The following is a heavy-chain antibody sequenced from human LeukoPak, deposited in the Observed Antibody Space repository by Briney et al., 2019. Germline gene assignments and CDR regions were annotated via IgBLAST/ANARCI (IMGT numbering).Heavy chain of an antibody. V-gene: IGHV3-30*03. CDR1: GFTFSSYG. Sequence: PGRSLRLSCAASGFTFSSYGMHWVRQAPGKGLEWVAVISYDGSNKYYADSVKGRFTISRDNSKNTLYLQMNSLRAEDTAVYYCAMGQYYFDYWGQGTLVTVSS. CDR2: ISYDGSNK. CDR3: AMGQYYFDY. J-gene: IGHJ4*02.